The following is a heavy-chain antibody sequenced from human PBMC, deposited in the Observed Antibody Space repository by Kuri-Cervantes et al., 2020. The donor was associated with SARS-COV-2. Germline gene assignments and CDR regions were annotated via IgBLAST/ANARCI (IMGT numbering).Heavy chain of an antibody. Sequence: SETLSLTCTVPGGSISSYYWSWIRQPPGKGLEWIGYIHYSGNTNYNPSLKSRVTISADTSKNQFSLKLSSVTAADTAVYYCATSITMIVVVITPEFDYWGQGTLVTVSS. V-gene: IGHV4-59*01. D-gene: IGHD3-22*01. J-gene: IGHJ4*02. CDR2: IHYSGNT. CDR1: GGSISSYY. CDR3: ATSITMIVVVITPEFDY.